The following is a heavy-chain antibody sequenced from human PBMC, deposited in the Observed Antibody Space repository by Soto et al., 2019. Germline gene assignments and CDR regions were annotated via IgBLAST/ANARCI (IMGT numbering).Heavy chain of an antibody. CDR1: GGTFSSYT. D-gene: IGHD3-22*01. J-gene: IGHJ4*02. Sequence: QVQLVQSGAEVKKPGSSVKVSCKASGGTFSSYTISWVRQAPGQGLEWMGRIIPILGIANYAQKFQGRVTITADKSTSTDYMELSSLRSEDTAVYYGARDHGSFRYYDSSGPPDYWGQGTLVTVSS. CDR2: IIPILGIA. CDR3: ARDHGSFRYYDSSGPPDY. V-gene: IGHV1-69*08.